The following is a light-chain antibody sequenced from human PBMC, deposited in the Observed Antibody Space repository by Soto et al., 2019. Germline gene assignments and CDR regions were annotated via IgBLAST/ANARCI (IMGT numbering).Light chain of an antibody. V-gene: IGKV1-5*03. CDR2: KAS. CDR3: QQYNSYSIT. J-gene: IGKJ4*01. Sequence: DIQMTQSPSTLSAPVGDRVTITCRASQSISSWLAWYQQKPGKAPKLLIYKASSLESGVPSRFSGSGSGTEFTLTISSLQPDDFATYYCQQYNSYSITFGGGNKVEIK. CDR1: QSISSW.